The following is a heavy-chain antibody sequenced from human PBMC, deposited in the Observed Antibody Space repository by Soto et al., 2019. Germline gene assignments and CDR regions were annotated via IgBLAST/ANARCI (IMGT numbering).Heavy chain of an antibody. CDR2: IYYSGST. D-gene: IGHD2-21*02. V-gene: IGHV4-31*03. CDR3: ARDPIRSQLAYCGGDCYSVGH. J-gene: IGHJ1*01. CDR1: GGSISSGGYY. Sequence: QVQLQESGPGLVKPSQALSLTCTVSGGSISSGGYYWSWIRQHPGKGLEWIGYIYYSGSTYYNPSLKSRVTISVDTSKNQFSLKLSSVTAADTAVYYCARDPIRSQLAYCGGDCYSVGHWGQGTLVTVSS.